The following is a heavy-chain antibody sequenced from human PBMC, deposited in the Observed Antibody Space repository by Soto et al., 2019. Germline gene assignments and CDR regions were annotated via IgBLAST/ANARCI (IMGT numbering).Heavy chain of an antibody. D-gene: IGHD3-22*01. CDR1: GYSFTSYW. CDR2: IDPSDSYT. CDR3: ARLGASLTTQPHNWFDP. Sequence: GESLKISCKGSGYSFTSYWITWVRQMPGKGLEWMGKIDPSDSYTKYSPSFQGHVTFSADKSINTAYLQWSSLKASDTAMYYCARLGASLTTQPHNWFDPWGQGTLVTVSS. J-gene: IGHJ5*02. V-gene: IGHV5-10-1*01.